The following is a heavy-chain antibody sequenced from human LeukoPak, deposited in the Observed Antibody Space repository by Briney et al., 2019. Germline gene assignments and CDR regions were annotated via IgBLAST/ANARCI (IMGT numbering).Heavy chain of an antibody. Sequence: ASVKVSCKASGYTFTGYYMHWVRQAPGQGLEWMGWINPNRGGTNYAQKFHGRVTMTRDTSISTAYMELSRLTSDDTAVYYCARDRGTYYYDFDYWGQGTLVTVSS. D-gene: IGHD3-10*01. CDR1: GYTFTGYY. CDR2: INPNRGGT. V-gene: IGHV1-2*02. J-gene: IGHJ4*02. CDR3: ARDRGTYYYDFDY.